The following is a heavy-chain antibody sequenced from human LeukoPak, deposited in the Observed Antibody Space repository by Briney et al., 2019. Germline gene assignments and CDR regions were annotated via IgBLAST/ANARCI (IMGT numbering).Heavy chain of an antibody. CDR1: GGTFSSYA. V-gene: IGHV1-69*01. D-gene: IGHD2-8*01. J-gene: IGHJ4*02. CDR2: IIPIFGTA. Sequence: ASVKVSCKASGGTFSSYAISWVRQAPGQGLEWMGGIIPIFGTANYAQKFQGRVTITADESTSTAYMELSSLRSEDTAAYYCARDRDRYCTNGVCNLDYWGQGTLVTVSS. CDR3: ARDRDRYCTNGVCNLDY.